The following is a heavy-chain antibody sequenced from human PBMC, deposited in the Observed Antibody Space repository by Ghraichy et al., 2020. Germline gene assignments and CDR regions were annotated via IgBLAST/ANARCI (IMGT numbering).Heavy chain of an antibody. CDR1: GFSFSRYG. Sequence: GGSLRLSCAASGFSFSRYGMSWVRQAPGKGLEWVANIKQDGSEKYYVDSVKGRFAISRDNAKNSLSLQMNSLRAEETALYYCARDRDGGLDFWGQGTLVTVSS. J-gene: IGHJ4*02. V-gene: IGHV3-7*03. CDR2: IKQDGSEK. D-gene: IGHD5-24*01. CDR3: ARDRDGGLDF.